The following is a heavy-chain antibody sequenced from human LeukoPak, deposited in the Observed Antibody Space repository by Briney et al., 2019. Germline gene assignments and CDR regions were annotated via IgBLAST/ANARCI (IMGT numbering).Heavy chain of an antibody. J-gene: IGHJ4*02. Sequence: GGSLRLSCAASGFTLSSYEMNWVRQAPGKGLEWVSYISSSGSTIYYADSVKGRFTISRDNAKNSLYLQMNSLRAEDTAVYYCARDRYYDSSGYCGYWGQGTLVTVSS. D-gene: IGHD3-22*01. CDR1: GFTLSSYE. V-gene: IGHV3-48*03. CDR3: ARDRYYDSSGYCGY. CDR2: ISSSGSTI.